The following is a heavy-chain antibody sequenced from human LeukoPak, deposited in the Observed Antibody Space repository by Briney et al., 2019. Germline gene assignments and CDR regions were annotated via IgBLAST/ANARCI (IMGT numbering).Heavy chain of an antibody. V-gene: IGHV1-46*01. Sequence: ASEKVSCKASGYTFTSYYMHWVRQAPGQALEWMGIINPSGGSTSYAQKFQGRVTMTRDTSTSTVYMELSSLRSEDTAVYYCAKYLGIAAAHMSYRGNYYYMDVWGKGTTVTISS. CDR3: AKYLGIAAAHMSYRGNYYYMDV. J-gene: IGHJ6*03. CDR2: INPSGGST. D-gene: IGHD6-13*01. CDR1: GYTFTSYY.